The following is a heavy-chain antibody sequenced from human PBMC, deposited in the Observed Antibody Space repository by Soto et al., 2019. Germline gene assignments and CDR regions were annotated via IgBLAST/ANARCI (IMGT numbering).Heavy chain of an antibody. V-gene: IGHV4-59*01. CDR2: VYFSGNT. J-gene: IGHJ5*02. D-gene: IGHD6-25*01. CDR1: GGSLSSYY. CDR3: GSVRPSGYVLS. Sequence: QVQLQESGPGLVKPSETLSLTCTVSGGSLSSYYWTWIRQSPGKGLEWIGYVYFSGNTNYNPSLKSRVPISIDTSRNKFSLRLASVTAADTAFYYCGSVRPSGYVLSWGQGTLVTVSS.